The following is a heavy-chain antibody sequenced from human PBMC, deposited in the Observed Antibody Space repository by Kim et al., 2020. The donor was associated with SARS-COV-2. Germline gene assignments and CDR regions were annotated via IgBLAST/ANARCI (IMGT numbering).Heavy chain of an antibody. CDR1: GFTFSSYA. Sequence: GGSLRLSCAASGFTFSSYAMSWVRQAPGKGLEWVSAISGSGGSTYYADSVKGRFTISRDNSKNTLYLQMNSLRAEDTAVYYCAKDIRGGPVTKYYYYMDVWGKGTTVTVSS. J-gene: IGHJ6*03. D-gene: IGHD4-17*01. CDR3: AKDIRGGPVTKYYYYMDV. CDR2: ISGSGGST. V-gene: IGHV3-23*01.